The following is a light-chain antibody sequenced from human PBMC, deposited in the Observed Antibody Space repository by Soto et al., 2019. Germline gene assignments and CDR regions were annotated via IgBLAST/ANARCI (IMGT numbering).Light chain of an antibody. CDR1: QSVSTY. J-gene: IGKJ4*01. V-gene: IGKV3-11*01. CDR2: DAS. CDR3: QQRSSWPLT. Sequence: EIVLTQSPATLSLSPGERATLSCRASQSVSTYLAWYQHKPGQAPRLLIYDASNRATGIPARFSGSGSGTDFTLTISSLEPEDFALYYCQQRSSWPLTFGGGTKWIS.